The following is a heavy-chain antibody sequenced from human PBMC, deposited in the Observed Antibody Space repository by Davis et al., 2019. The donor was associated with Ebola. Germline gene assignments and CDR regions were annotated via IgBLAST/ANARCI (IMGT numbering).Heavy chain of an antibody. V-gene: IGHV4-34*01. CDR2: INHSGST. CDR1: GGSISTYY. J-gene: IGHJ4*02. D-gene: IGHD5-24*01. Sequence: SETLSLTCVVSGGSISTYYWSWIRQPPGKGLEWIGEINHSGSTNYNPSLKSRVTISVDTSKNQFSLKLSSVTAADTAVYYCARRGGRWLQVGVDYWGQGTLVTVSS. CDR3: ARRGGRWLQVGVDY.